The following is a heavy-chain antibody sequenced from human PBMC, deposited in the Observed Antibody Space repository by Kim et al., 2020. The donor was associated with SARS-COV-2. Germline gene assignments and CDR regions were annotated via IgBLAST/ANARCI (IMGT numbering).Heavy chain of an antibody. V-gene: IGHV3-9*01. Sequence: ESVSGRLTISRDNAKSSQYLQVNSLRGEDAALYYCAKASCTGDTCYSLDYWGQGTLVTVSS. J-gene: IGHJ4*02. D-gene: IGHD2-15*01. CDR3: AKASCTGDTCYSLDY.